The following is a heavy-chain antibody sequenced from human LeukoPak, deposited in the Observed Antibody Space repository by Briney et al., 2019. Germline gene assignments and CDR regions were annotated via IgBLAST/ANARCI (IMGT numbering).Heavy chain of an antibody. D-gene: IGHD6-19*01. Sequence: GGSLRLSCAASGFTFSDYYMSWIRQAPGKGLEWVSAISGSGGSTYYADSVKGRFTISRDNSKNTLYLQMNSLRAEDTAVYYCAKGRGWVDDAFDIWGQGTMVTVSS. CDR2: ISGSGGST. CDR1: GFTFSDYY. V-gene: IGHV3-23*01. J-gene: IGHJ3*02. CDR3: AKGRGWVDDAFDI.